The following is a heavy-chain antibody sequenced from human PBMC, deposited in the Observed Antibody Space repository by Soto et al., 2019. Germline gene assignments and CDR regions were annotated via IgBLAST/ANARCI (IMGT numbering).Heavy chain of an antibody. V-gene: IGHV4-4*02. CDR3: ARDLDRYCSVTSCHAMDV. CDR1: GGSIRSTNW. CDR2: VYHNGTS. Sequence: VHLQQSGPGLVKPSGTVSLTCVVSGGSIRSTNWWAWVRQTPGKGLEWIGEVYHNGTSNYNRSLKGRATISVERSKDQVSLRLNSVIDADAAVYYCARDLDRYCSVTSCHAMDVWGHGTPVTVSS. D-gene: IGHD2-15*01. J-gene: IGHJ6*02.